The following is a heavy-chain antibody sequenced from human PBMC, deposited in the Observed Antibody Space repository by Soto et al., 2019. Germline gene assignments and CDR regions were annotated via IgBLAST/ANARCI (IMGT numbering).Heavy chain of an antibody. J-gene: IGHJ6*02. V-gene: IGHV5-51*01. Sequence: GESLKISCKGSGYTFTDYWIGWVRQLPGKGLEWMGIIYPGDSDTRYSPSFQGHVTITVDKSTNTAYLQWNTLRASDTAMYYCARHISNCRYYYYAMDVWGQRTTVTVSS. CDR3: ARHISNCRYYYYAMDV. CDR1: GYTFTDYW. CDR2: IYPGDSDT. D-gene: IGHD4-4*01.